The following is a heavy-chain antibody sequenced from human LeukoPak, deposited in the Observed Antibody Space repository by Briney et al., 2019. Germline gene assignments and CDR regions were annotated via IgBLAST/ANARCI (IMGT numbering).Heavy chain of an antibody. CDR3: ARGIRSGVWAFDI. V-gene: IGHV3-13*01. Sequence: GGSLRLSCAASGFTFSTYDMCWVRQTTGEGLEWVSGITTTGDTYYPGSVKGRFTISTENAKNSIYLQTNRLRVGETAVYYCARGIRSGVWAFDIWGQGTMVTVSS. CDR1: GFTFSTYD. CDR2: ITTTGDT. J-gene: IGHJ3*02. D-gene: IGHD7-27*01.